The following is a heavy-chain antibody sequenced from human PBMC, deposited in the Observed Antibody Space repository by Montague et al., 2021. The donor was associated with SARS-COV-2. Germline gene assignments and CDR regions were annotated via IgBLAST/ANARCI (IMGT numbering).Heavy chain of an antibody. CDR2: TYYRSKWYN. V-gene: IGHV6-1*01. J-gene: IGHJ6*02. Sequence: CAISGDSVSSNSAIWSWLRQSPSTGLEWLGRTYYRSKWYNDYAVSLKSRIIIHPDTSKNQFSLQLNSVTPDDTAVYYCARLKYGMDVWGQGTTVTVSS. CDR1: GDSVSSNSAI. CDR3: ARLKYGMDV.